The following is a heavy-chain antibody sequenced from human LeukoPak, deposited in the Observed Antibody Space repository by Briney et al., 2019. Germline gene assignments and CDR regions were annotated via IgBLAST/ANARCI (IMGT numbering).Heavy chain of an antibody. Sequence: GASVKVSCKASGYTLTCHDINWVRQATGQGLEWMGWMNPNSGDTGYAQKFQGRVTMTRDTSINTAYMELSSLTSEDTAVYYCARAGGDYGDYYHYYYYMDVWGSGTTVTVSS. CDR3: ARAGGDYGDYYHYYYYMDV. V-gene: IGHV1-8*01. D-gene: IGHD4-17*01. CDR1: GYTLTCHD. CDR2: MNPNSGDT. J-gene: IGHJ6*03.